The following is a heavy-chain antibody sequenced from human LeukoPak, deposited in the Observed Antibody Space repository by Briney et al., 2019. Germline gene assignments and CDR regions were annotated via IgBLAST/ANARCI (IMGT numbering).Heavy chain of an antibody. D-gene: IGHD6-19*01. J-gene: IGHJ2*01. V-gene: IGHV1-2*02. CDR2: INPNSGGT. Sequence: GASVKDSCKTSGYTFTGYYMHWVRQAPGQGLEWMGWINPNSGGTNYAQKFQGRVTMTRDTSISTAYMELTRLRSDDTAGYYCARYSSGWYFDLRGRGTLVTVSS. CDR1: GYTFTGYY. CDR3: ARYSSGWYFDL.